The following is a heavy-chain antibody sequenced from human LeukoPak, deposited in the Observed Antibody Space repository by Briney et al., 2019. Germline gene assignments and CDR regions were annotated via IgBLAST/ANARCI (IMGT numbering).Heavy chain of an antibody. J-gene: IGHJ5*02. CDR1: GYSISSGDY. CDR2: IHHSGTT. CDR3: ARGWSILRGGDWFDP. Sequence: SGTLSLTCTVSGYSISSGDYWGWIRQPPGKGLEWIASIHHSGTTYYTPSLKSRVRISLDPSKNQLSLSLRSVTAADTAVYYCARGWSILRGGDWFDPWGQGTLVTVSS. V-gene: IGHV4-38-2*02. D-gene: IGHD3-3*02.